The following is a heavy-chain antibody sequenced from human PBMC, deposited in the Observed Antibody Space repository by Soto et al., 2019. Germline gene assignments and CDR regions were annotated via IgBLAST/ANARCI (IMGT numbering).Heavy chain of an antibody. J-gene: IGHJ3*02. V-gene: IGHV4-34*01. Sequence: PSETLSLTCAVYGGSFSGYYWSWIRQPPGKGLEWIGEINHSGSTNYNPSLKSRVTISVDTSKNQFSLKLSSVTAADTAVYYCGRAPRQNYVWRNIGSNDAFDIWGQGTMVTVSS. CDR1: GGSFSGYY. D-gene: IGHD3-16*01. CDR3: GRAPRQNYVWRNIGSNDAFDI. CDR2: INHSGST.